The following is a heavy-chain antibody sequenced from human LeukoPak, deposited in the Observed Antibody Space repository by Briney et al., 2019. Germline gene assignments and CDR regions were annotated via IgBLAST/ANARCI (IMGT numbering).Heavy chain of an antibody. J-gene: IGHJ4*02. CDR3: ARHRVASAYSSFDY. D-gene: IGHD2-15*01. V-gene: IGHV4-39*01. CDR2: LFNSGVT. Sequence: SETLSLTCTVSGASISSTGYYWGWIRQSPGKRLEWIGSLFNSGVTYYSPSLKGRVSTSVDTSNNHFSLRLTSLTAAGTAIYYCARHRVASAYSSFDYWGQGTLVTVSS. CDR1: GASISSTGYY.